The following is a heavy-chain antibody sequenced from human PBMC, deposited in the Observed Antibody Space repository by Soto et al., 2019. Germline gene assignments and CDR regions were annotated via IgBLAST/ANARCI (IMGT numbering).Heavy chain of an antibody. CDR3: ARHGGYYYDSSGYYVPSWFDP. J-gene: IGHJ5*02. Sequence: QLQLQESGPGLVKPWETLSLTCTVSGASITSSSYYWGWIRRPPGKGLGWIGGIYYRGGTSYNPSHKSRVTISVDTSKNQFSLKLSSVTAADTAVYYCARHGGYYYDSSGYYVPSWFDPWGQGTLVTVSS. CDR2: IYYRGGT. D-gene: IGHD3-22*01. V-gene: IGHV4-39*01. CDR1: GASITSSSYY.